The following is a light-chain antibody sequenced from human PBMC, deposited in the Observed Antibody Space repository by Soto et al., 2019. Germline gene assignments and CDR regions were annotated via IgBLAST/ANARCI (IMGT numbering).Light chain of an antibody. CDR3: ASWDDSLSGFVV. Sequence: QSVLTQPPSASGTPGQRVTISCSGSSSNIGSNSVFWYQQLPGTAPKVLMYRNSQRPSGVPDRFSGSKSGTSASLAISGLLSEDEADYYCASWDDSLSGFVVFGGGTKLTVL. J-gene: IGLJ2*01. CDR1: SSNIGSNS. V-gene: IGLV1-47*01. CDR2: RNS.